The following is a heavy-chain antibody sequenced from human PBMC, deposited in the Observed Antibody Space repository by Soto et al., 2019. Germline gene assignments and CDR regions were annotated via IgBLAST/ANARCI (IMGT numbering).Heavy chain of an antibody. CDR2: IYYSGST. V-gene: IGHV4-59*01. D-gene: IGHD4-17*01. Sequence: NPSETLSLTCTVSGGSISSYYWSWIRQPPGKGLEWIGYIYYSGSTNYNPSLKSRVTISVDTSKNQFSLKLSSVTAADTAVYYCARDNGIHGDYVTFDYWGQGTLVTVSS. CDR1: GGSISSYY. CDR3: ARDNGIHGDYVTFDY. J-gene: IGHJ4*02.